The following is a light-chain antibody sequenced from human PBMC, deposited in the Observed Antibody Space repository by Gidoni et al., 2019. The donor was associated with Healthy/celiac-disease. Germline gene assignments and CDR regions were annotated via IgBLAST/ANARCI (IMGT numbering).Light chain of an antibody. Sequence: EIVLTPSPGTLSLSPGERATLSCRASQSVSSSYSAWYQQKPGQAPRLIIYGASSRATGIPDRFSGSWSGTYFPITISRLEPEDVVVYYCQQYGSSPPCSFGQGTKLEIK. CDR2: GAS. V-gene: IGKV3-20*01. CDR3: QQYGSSPPCS. CDR1: QSVSSSY. J-gene: IGKJ2*04.